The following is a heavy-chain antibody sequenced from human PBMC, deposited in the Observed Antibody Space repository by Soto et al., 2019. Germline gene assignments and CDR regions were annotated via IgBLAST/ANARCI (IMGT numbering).Heavy chain of an antibody. J-gene: IGHJ6*02. D-gene: IGHD3-3*01. CDR1: GFTFSSYS. Sequence: GGSLRLSCAASGFTFSSYSMNWVRQAPGKGLEWVSSISSSSSYIYYADSVKGRFTISRDNAKNSLYLQMNSLRAEDTAVYYCARLRLYDFWSGYCYYYYGMDVWGQGTTVTVSS. V-gene: IGHV3-21*01. CDR3: ARLRLYDFWSGYCYYYYGMDV. CDR2: ISSSSSYI.